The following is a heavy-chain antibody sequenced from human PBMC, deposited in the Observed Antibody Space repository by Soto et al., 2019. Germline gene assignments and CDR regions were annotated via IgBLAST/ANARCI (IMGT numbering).Heavy chain of an antibody. CDR1: GGTFSSYA. V-gene: IGHV1-69*13. D-gene: IGHD2-2*01. J-gene: IGHJ4*02. CDR2: IIPIFGTA. Sequence: GASVKVSCKASGGTFSSYAISWVRQAPGQGLEWMGGIIPIFGTANYAQKFQGRVTITADESTSTAYMELSSLRSEDTAVYYCARETYCSSTRCGHGVSNFDYWGQGTLVTVSS. CDR3: ARETYCSSTRCGHGVSNFDY.